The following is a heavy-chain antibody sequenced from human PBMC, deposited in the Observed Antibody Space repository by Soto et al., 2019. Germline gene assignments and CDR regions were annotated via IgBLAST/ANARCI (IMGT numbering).Heavy chain of an antibody. J-gene: IGHJ5*02. CDR2: ISSSSTTI. Sequence: GGSLRLSCAASGFTFSSYSMNWVRQAPGKGLEWVSYISSSSTTIYYADSVKGRFTISRDNAKNSLYLQMNSLRADDTAVYYCALRPDGTTYNWFDPWGQGTLVTVSS. CDR3: ALRPDGTTYNWFDP. D-gene: IGHD1-7*01. CDR1: GFTFSSYS. V-gene: IGHV3-48*01.